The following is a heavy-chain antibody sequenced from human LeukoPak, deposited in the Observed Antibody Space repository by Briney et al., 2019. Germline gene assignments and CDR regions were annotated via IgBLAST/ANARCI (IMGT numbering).Heavy chain of an antibody. CDR1: GFSISSGYY. J-gene: IGHJ3*02. D-gene: IGHD3-9*01. Sequence: SEXLSLTCTVSGFSISSGYYWGWIRQPPGKGLEWIGCVYHSGNTYYNPSLESRVTISVDTSKNQFSLKLSSVTAADTAVYFCARTYYDIFTDAFDIWGQGTMVTISS. CDR3: ARTYYDIFTDAFDI. CDR2: VYHSGNT. V-gene: IGHV4-38-2*02.